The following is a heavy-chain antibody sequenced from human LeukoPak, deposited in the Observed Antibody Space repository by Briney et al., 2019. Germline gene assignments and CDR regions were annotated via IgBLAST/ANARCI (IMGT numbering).Heavy chain of an antibody. CDR2: IYYSGST. CDR3: ARDRVVVTATSSYWYFDL. J-gene: IGHJ2*01. Sequence: PSETLSLTCTVSGGSISSGGYYWSWIRQHPGKGLEWIGYIYYSGSTYYNPSLKSRVTISVDTSKNQFSLKLSSVTAADTVVYYCARDRVVVTATSSYWYFDLWGRGTLVTVSS. CDR1: GGSISSGGYY. V-gene: IGHV4-31*03. D-gene: IGHD2-21*02.